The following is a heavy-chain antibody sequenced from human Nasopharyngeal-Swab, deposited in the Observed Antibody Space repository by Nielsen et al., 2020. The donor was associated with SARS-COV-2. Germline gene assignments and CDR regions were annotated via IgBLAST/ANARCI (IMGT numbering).Heavy chain of an antibody. J-gene: IGHJ6*03. V-gene: IGHV4-30-4*01. CDR1: GGSISSGDYY. CDR2: IYYSGST. Sequence: SETLSLTCTVSGGSISSGDYYWSWIRQPPGKGLEWMGYIYYSGSTYYNPSLKSRVTISVDTSKNQFSLKLSSVTAADTAVYYCARVGSLDYYGSGSYFKRGPYYYYMDVWGKGTTVTVSS. CDR3: ARVGSLDYYGSGSYFKRGPYYYYMDV. D-gene: IGHD3-10*01.